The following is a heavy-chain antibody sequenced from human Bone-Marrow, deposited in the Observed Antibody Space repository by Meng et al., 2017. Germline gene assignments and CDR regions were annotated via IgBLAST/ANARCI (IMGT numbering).Heavy chain of an antibody. D-gene: IGHD1-1*01. J-gene: IGHJ4*02. CDR1: GFTFSNYW. CDR3: TREGMSATSDY. Sequence: EVRLVESGGNLVQPGGSLRLSCAASGFTFSNYWMHWVRQAPGKGLVWVSRINIDGSTTTYADSVKGRFTISRDNAKNTLYLQMNSLRAEDSAVYYCTREGMSATSDYWGQGTLVTVSS. CDR2: INIDGSTT. V-gene: IGHV3-74*03.